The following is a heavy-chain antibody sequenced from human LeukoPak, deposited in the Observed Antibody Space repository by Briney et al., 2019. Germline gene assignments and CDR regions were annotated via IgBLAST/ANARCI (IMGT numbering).Heavy chain of an antibody. CDR2: IYYSGST. CDR1: GGSISSYY. Sequence: PSETLSLTCTVSGGSISSYYWSWIRQPPGKGLEWIGYIYYSGSTNYNPSLKSRVTISVDTSKNQFSLKLSSVTAADTAVYYCARHASIAAAGTTFDLWGRGTLVTVSS. D-gene: IGHD6-13*01. CDR3: ARHASIAAAGTTFDL. J-gene: IGHJ2*01. V-gene: IGHV4-59*08.